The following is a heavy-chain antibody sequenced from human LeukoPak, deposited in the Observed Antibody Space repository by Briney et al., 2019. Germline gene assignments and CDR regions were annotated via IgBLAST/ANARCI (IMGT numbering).Heavy chain of an antibody. CDR1: GFTFDDHG. V-gene: IGHV3-20*04. Sequence: GGSLRLSCAASGFTFDDHGMTWVRQVPGNGLEWVSNINWNGATTNYADSVKGRFTISRDNAKNSLYLQMNSLRAEDTAFYYCARLKINHGWKGGMDYWGQGTLVTVSS. CDR3: ARLKINHGWKGGMDY. J-gene: IGHJ4*02. CDR2: INWNGATT. D-gene: IGHD1-1*01.